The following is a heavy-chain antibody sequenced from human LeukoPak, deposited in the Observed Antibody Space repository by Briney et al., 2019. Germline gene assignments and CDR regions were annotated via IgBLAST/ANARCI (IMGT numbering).Heavy chain of an antibody. V-gene: IGHV3-15*01. CDR1: GFIFTRAW. CDR2: IKSNAAGGTS. Sequence: PGGSLRLSCAASGFIFTRAWMSWIRQAPGKGLEWVGRIKSNAAGGTSDFTAPVRGRFTISRDDSKTTLYLEMNSLKVEDTAVYNCTEINDKDAFNIWGQGAMVTVSS. CDR3: TEINDKDAFNI. J-gene: IGHJ3*02. D-gene: IGHD1-1*01.